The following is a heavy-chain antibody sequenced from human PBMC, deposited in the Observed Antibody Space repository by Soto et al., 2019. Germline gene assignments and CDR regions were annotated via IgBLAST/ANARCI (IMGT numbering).Heavy chain of an antibody. J-gene: IGHJ3*02. CDR1: GGTFSSYA. CDR3: ARGLGDIVVVVAANRDAFDI. Sequence: SVKVSCKASGGTFSSYAISWVRQAPGQGLEWMGGIIPIFGTASYAQKFQGRVTITADESTSAAYMELSSLRSDDTAVYYCARGLGDIVVVVAANRDAFDIWGQGTMVTVSS. V-gene: IGHV1-69*13. D-gene: IGHD2-15*01. CDR2: IIPIFGTA.